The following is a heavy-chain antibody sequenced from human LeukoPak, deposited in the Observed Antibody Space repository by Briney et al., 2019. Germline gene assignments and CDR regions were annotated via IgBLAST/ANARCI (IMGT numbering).Heavy chain of an antibody. Sequence: PSETLSLTCTVSGGSISVYYWSWIRQPPGKGLEWIGYIYHGGSTNYNPSLKSRVTISVDTSKNQFSLKLSSVTAADTAVYYCARDSPPYYYYGMDVWGQGTTVTVSS. CDR1: GGSISVYY. V-gene: IGHV4-59*12. CDR3: ARDSPPYYYYGMDV. CDR2: IYHGGST. J-gene: IGHJ6*02.